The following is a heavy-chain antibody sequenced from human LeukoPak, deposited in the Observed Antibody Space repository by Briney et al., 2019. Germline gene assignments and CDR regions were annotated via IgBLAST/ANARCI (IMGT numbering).Heavy chain of an antibody. Sequence: GGSLRLSCAASGFTFSSYGMHWVRQAPGKGLEWVAVIWYDGSNKYYADSVKGRFTISRDNSKNTLYLQMSGLSAEDTAVYYCARERVEMASSFESWGQGTLVTVSS. CDR2: IWYDGSNK. CDR1: GFTFSSYG. D-gene: IGHD5-24*01. J-gene: IGHJ4*02. V-gene: IGHV3-33*01. CDR3: ARERVEMASSFES.